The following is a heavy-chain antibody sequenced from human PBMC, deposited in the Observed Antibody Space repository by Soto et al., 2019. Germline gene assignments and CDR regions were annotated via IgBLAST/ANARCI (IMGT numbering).Heavy chain of an antibody. CDR2: IIPILGIA. Sequence: SVKVSCEASGGTFSSYTISWVRQAPGQGLEWMGRIIPILGIANYAQKFQGRVTITADKSTSTAYMELSSLRSEDTAVYYCARDRYCSGGSCYRSFAFDIWGQGTMVTVSS. D-gene: IGHD2-15*01. J-gene: IGHJ3*02. CDR3: ARDRYCSGGSCYRSFAFDI. V-gene: IGHV1-69*02. CDR1: GGTFSSYT.